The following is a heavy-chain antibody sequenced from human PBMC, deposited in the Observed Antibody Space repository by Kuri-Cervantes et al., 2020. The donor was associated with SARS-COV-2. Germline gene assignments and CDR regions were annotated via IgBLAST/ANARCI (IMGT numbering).Heavy chain of an antibody. CDR3: ARAGTSGSYLGY. D-gene: IGHD1-26*01. J-gene: IGHJ4*02. V-gene: IGHV3-20*04. CDR1: GFTFDDYG. CDR2: INWNGVRT. Sequence: ETMSLTCAASGFTFDDYGMSWVRQAPGKGLEWVSGINWNGVRTGYTDSVKGRFTISRDNAKNSLYLQMNSLRAEDTAFYYCARAGTSGSYLGYWGQGTLVTVSS.